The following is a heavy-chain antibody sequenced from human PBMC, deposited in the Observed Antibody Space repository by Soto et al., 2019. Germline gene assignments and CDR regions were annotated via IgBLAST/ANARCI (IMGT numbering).Heavy chain of an antibody. D-gene: IGHD2-21*01. CDR3: SKYLWGYCGRERYSGNTFDY. CDR2: ISYDGINK. CDR1: GFTFSSYC. Sequence: GGSLRLSCAGSGFTFSSYCIHWVRHAPCKGLEWVAVISYDGINKYYADSVKGRFTISRDNSKNTLYLQMNSLRAEDTAVYYCSKYLWGYCGRERYSGNTFDYWGQGILVTVCS. J-gene: IGHJ4*02. V-gene: IGHV3-30*18.